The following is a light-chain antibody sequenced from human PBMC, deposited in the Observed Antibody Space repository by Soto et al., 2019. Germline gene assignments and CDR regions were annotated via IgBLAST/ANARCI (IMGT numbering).Light chain of an antibody. V-gene: IGLV2-14*01. Sequence: QSALTQPASVSGSPGQSITISCTGSSSDIGIYNYVSWYQHHPGKAPKLIIYDLTNRPSGVSDRFSGSKSGNTASLTISGLQPEDEAEDHCSSYTATYTVFGGGTKLTVL. CDR2: DLT. J-gene: IGLJ2*01. CDR3: SSYTATYTV. CDR1: SSDIGIYNY.